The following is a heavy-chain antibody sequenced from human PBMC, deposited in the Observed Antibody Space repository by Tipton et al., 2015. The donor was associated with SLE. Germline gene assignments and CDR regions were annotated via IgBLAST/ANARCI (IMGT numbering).Heavy chain of an antibody. Sequence: TLSLTCTVSRGSITSYYWSWIRQPPGKGLEWIGEINHSGSTNYNPSLKSRVTISVDTSKNQFSLKLSSVTAADTAVYYCAGVSRDAFEIWGQGTMVTVSS. CDR3: AGVSRDAFEI. CDR2: INHSGST. V-gene: IGHV4-34*01. CDR1: RGSITSYY. D-gene: IGHD5/OR15-5a*01. J-gene: IGHJ3*02.